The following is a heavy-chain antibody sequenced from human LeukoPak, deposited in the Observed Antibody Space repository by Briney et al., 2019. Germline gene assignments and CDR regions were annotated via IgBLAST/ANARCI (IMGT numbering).Heavy chain of an antibody. CDR3: AKDRYCSGGSCYYHAFDI. D-gene: IGHD2-15*01. CDR2: IWYAGSNK. J-gene: IGHJ3*02. Sequence: SPRLSCAASLLAFSSYGMHSVRQAPRKGLGWGAGIWYAGSNKYYAASVTGRFTISRDNSKNTLYLPMNSLRAEVTAMYYCAKDRYCSGGSCYYHAFDIWGQGTMVTVS. CDR1: LLAFSSYG. V-gene: IGHV3-30*18.